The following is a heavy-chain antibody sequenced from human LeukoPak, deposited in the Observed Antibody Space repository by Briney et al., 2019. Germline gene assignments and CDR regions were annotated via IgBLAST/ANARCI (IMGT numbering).Heavy chain of an antibody. J-gene: IGHJ5*02. CDR3: ARLYYDFWSGQYPGWFDP. V-gene: IGHV4-39*01. D-gene: IGHD3-3*01. CDR1: GDSISSSSYY. CDR2: IYYSGST. Sequence: XTVSGDSISSSSYYWGGIRQPRGKGLEWTGSIYYSGSTYYNPSGKSQFTKSVESRKNRCSLKLSSVTAADTAVYYCARLYYDFWSGQYPGWFDPWGQGTLVTVSS.